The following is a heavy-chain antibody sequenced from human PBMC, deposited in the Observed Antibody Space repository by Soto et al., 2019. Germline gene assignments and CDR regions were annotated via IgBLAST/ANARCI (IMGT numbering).Heavy chain of an antibody. CDR1: GGSISSGSYS. CDR2: IYHSGPT. CDR3: ARAPGITPYYYGMDV. V-gene: IGHV4-30-2*01. D-gene: IGHD1-7*01. J-gene: IGHJ6*02. Sequence: PSETLSLTCDVSGGSISSGSYSWSWIRQPPGKGLEWIGYIYHSGPTYSNPSLNSRVTISVDRPKNQFSLKLSSVTAADTAVYYCARAPGITPYYYGMDVWGQGTTVTVS.